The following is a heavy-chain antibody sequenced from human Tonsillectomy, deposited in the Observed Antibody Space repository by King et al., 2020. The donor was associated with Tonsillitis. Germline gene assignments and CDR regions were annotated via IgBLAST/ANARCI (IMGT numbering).Heavy chain of an antibody. Sequence: QLVQSGAEVKKPGSSVKVSCKASGGTFSSYAISWVRQAPGQGLEWMGGIIPIFGTANYAQRFQGRVTITADESTSTAYMELSSLSSEDTAVYYCARDPMDCSSTSCYAPAYYFDYWGQGTLVTVSS. D-gene: IGHD2-2*01. CDR3: ARDPMDCSSTSCYAPAYYFDY. CDR1: GGTFSSYA. V-gene: IGHV1-69*01. CDR2: IIPIFGTA. J-gene: IGHJ4*02.